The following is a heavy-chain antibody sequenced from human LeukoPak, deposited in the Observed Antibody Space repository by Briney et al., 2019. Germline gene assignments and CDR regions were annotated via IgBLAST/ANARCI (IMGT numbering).Heavy chain of an antibody. CDR3: ARDFYASGFYFWFDP. D-gene: IGHD2/OR15-2a*01. Sequence: PSETLSLTCTVSGAYTGSHYWSWIRQPAGKGLEWIGRISPSGTTHYNPSLGRRVTMSVDTSKNYFSLRLSSVTAADTAVYYCARDFYASGFYFWFDPWGQGILVTVSS. J-gene: IGHJ5*02. V-gene: IGHV4-4*07. CDR1: GAYTGSHY. CDR2: ISPSGTT.